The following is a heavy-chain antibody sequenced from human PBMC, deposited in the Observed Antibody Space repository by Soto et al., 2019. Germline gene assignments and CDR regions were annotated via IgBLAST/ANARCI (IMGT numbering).Heavy chain of an antibody. J-gene: IGHJ5*02. CDR2: IHYSGST. CDR1: GVSISSYY. V-gene: IGHV4-59*08. CDR3: ARAKAPLYSSSWYWFDP. D-gene: IGHD6-13*01. Sequence: PSETLSLTCTVSGVSISSYYWSWIRQPPGKGLEWIGNIHYSGSTNYNPPLKSRVTISVDTSKNQFSLMLTSVTAADTAVYYCARAKAPLYSSSWYWFDPWGQGTLVIVS.